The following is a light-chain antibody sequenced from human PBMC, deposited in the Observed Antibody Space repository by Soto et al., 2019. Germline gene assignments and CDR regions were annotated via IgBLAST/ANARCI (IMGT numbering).Light chain of an antibody. J-gene: IGKJ3*01. CDR2: ATF. V-gene: IGKV1-39*01. CDR1: QSITSY. CDR3: QQSYSSPFT. Sequence: DIQMTQSPPSLSASVGDRVTITCRASQSITSYLNWYQQRPGKAPKLLIYATFSLHSGVPSRFSGSGSGTYFTLTISSLQPEDFATYFCQQSYSSPFTFGPGTKVDIK.